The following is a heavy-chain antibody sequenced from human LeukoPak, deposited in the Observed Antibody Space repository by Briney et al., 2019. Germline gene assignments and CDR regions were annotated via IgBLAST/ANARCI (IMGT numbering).Heavy chain of an antibody. CDR2: INPNSGGT. D-gene: IGHD5-12*01. Sequence: GASVKVSCKASGYTFTGYYMHWVRQAPGQGLEWMGWINPNSGGTNYAQKFQGRVTMTRDTSISTAYMELSRLRSDDTAVYYCARVQVDIVATSTFDHWGQGTLVTVSS. J-gene: IGHJ4*02. CDR3: ARVQVDIVATSTFDH. CDR1: GYTFTGYY. V-gene: IGHV1-2*02.